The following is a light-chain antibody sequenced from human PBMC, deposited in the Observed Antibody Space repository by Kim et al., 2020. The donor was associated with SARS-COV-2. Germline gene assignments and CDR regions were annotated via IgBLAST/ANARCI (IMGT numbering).Light chain of an antibody. CDR1: QSISSN. V-gene: IGKV3-15*01. Sequence: EIVMTQSPATLSVSPGERATLSCRASQSISSNLAWYQQKPAQAPRLLIYGASTRATGIPVRFSGSGSGTEFTLTTSSLQSEDFVLYYCQQYNNWPSLFTFGPGTKVDIK. CDR3: QQYNNWPSLFT. CDR2: GAS. J-gene: IGKJ3*01.